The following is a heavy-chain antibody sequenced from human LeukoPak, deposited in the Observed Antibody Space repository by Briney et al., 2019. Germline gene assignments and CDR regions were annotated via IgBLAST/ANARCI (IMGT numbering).Heavy chain of an antibody. CDR2: IIPIFGTA. J-gene: IGHJ4*02. Sequence: GASVKVSCKASGGTFSSYAISWVRQAPGQGLEWMGGIIPIFGTANYAQKFQGRVTITADESTSTAYMELSSLRSEDTAVYYCATYYDILSGYTFDYWGQGTLVAVSS. V-gene: IGHV1-69*13. CDR1: GGTFSSYA. CDR3: ATYYDILSGYTFDY. D-gene: IGHD3-9*01.